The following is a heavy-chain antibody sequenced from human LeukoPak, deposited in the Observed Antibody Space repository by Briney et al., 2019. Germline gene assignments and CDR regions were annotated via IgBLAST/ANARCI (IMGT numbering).Heavy chain of an antibody. D-gene: IGHD3-10*01. V-gene: IGHV7-4-1*02. CDR2: IDTNTGNP. CDR1: GYTFTTQA. J-gene: IGHJ6*03. CDR3: ARRSMVQHMDV. Sequence: ASVKVSCKASGYTFTTQAMNWMRQAPGQGLEYIGWIDTNTGNPTYAQGFTGRFVFSLDTSVNTAYLQISSLKTEDTGVCYCARRSMVQHMDVWGKGTTVTVSS.